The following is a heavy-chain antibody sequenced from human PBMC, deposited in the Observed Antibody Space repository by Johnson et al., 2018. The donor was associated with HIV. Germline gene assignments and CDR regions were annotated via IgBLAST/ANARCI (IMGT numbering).Heavy chain of an antibody. CDR2: LSYDGSTK. V-gene: IGHV3-30*14. J-gene: IGHJ3*02. CDR3: VRARGKIFGVIIKCGASDI. Sequence: VQLVESGGGVVQPGRSLRLSCAASGFTFSNAWMRWVRQAPGKGLERVAVLSYDGSTKYYADPVRGRVTISSDDSRNTRYLQMNSLRDEDTAGYYCVRARGKIFGVIIKCGASDIWGQGTMVTVSS. CDR1: GFTFSNAW. D-gene: IGHD3-3*01.